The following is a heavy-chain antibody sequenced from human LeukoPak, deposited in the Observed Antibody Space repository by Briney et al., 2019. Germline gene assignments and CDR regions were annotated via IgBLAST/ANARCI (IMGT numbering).Heavy chain of an antibody. CDR3: VREFWYRFDN. Sequence: GGSLRLSCAASGFIFSDYYMSWIRQAPGKGLEFVSYISSDGTANYYADSVKGRFTISGDNAQNSVYLEMTNLRAEDPAVYYCVREFWYRFDNWGQGTVVTVSS. CDR2: ISSDGTAN. CDR1: GFIFSDYY. J-gene: IGHJ4*02. D-gene: IGHD6-13*01. V-gene: IGHV3-11*04.